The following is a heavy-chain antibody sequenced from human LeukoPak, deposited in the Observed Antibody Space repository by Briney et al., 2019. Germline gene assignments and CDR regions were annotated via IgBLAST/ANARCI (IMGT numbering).Heavy chain of an antibody. D-gene: IGHD1-26*01. V-gene: IGHV3-21*01. J-gene: IGHJ4*02. Sequence: GGSLRLSCAASGFTFSSYSMNRVRQAPGKGLEWVSSISSSSSYIYYADSVKGRFTISRDNAKNSLYLQMNSLRAEDTAVYYCARDRWELPSYFDYWGQGTLVTVSS. CDR1: GFTFSSYS. CDR2: ISSSSSYI. CDR3: ARDRWELPSYFDY.